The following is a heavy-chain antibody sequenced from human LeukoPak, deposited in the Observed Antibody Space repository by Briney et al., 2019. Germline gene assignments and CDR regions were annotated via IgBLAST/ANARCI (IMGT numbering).Heavy chain of an antibody. CDR2: IYYSGST. V-gene: IGHV4-31*03. Sequence: SETLSLTCTVSGGSISSGGYYWSWIRQHPGKGLEWIGYIYYSGSTYYNPSLKSRVTISVDTSKNQFSLKLSSVTAADTAVYYCARAGAWQIDPWGQGTLVTVSS. CDR3: ARAGAWQIDP. CDR1: GGSISSGGYY. D-gene: IGHD3-10*01. J-gene: IGHJ5*02.